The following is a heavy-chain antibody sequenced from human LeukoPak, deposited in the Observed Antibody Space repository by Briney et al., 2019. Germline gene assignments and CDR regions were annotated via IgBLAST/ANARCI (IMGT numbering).Heavy chain of an antibody. Sequence: GGSLRLSCAASGFTFSSYSMNWVRQAPGKGLEWVSYISSSSSTIYYADSVKGRFTISRDNAKNSLYLQMNSLRAEDTAVYYCARAAHYYDSSGYYPYPYYFDYWGQGTLVTVSS. V-gene: IGHV3-48*01. CDR1: GFTFSSYS. J-gene: IGHJ4*02. CDR3: ARAAHYYDSSGYYPYPYYFDY. D-gene: IGHD3-22*01. CDR2: ISSSSSTI.